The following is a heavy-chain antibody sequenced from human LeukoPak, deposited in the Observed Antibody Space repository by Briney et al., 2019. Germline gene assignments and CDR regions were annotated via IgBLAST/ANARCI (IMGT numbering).Heavy chain of an antibody. Sequence: ASVKVSCKASGYTFTGYYMHWVRQAPGQGLEWMGWINPNSGGTNYAQKFQGRVTMTRDTSISTAYMELSRLRSDDTAVYYCAGDAEYCSGGSCSVYWGQGTLVTVSS. CDR2: INPNSGGT. D-gene: IGHD2-15*01. J-gene: IGHJ4*02. CDR3: AGDAEYCSGGSCSVY. CDR1: GYTFTGYY. V-gene: IGHV1-2*02.